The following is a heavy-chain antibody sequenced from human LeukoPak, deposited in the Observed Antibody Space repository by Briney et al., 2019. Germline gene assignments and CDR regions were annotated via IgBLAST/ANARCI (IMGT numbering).Heavy chain of an antibody. J-gene: IGHJ4*02. CDR3: ARARAKKTRGYFDY. Sequence: PSETLSLTCTVSGGSISSSSYYWGWIRQPPGKGLEWIGSIYYSGSTNYNPSLKSRVTISVDTSKNQFSLKLSSVTAADTAVYYCARARAKKTRGYFDYWGQGTLVTVSS. D-gene: IGHD3-10*01. V-gene: IGHV4-39*07. CDR1: GGSISSSSYY. CDR2: IYYSGST.